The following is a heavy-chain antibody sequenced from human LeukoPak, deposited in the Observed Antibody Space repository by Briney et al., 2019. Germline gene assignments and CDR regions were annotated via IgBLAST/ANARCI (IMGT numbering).Heavy chain of an antibody. Sequence: PGGSLRLSCAASGFTFSGSAMHWVRQASGKGLEWVGRIRSKANSYATAYAASVKGRFTISRDDSKNTAYLQMNSLKTEDTAVYYCTRYYDFWSPTIPHYYYYYMDVWGKGTTVTVSS. CDR1: GFTFSGSA. CDR3: TRYYDFWSPTIPHYYYYYMDV. D-gene: IGHD3-3*01. CDR2: IRSKANSYAT. V-gene: IGHV3-73*01. J-gene: IGHJ6*03.